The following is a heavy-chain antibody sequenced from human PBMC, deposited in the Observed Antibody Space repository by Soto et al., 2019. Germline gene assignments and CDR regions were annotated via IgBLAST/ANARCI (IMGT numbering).Heavy chain of an antibody. CDR3: ARDPDDYGDCGDAFDI. D-gene: IGHD4-17*01. J-gene: IGHJ3*02. V-gene: IGHV4-31*03. CDR2: IYYSGST. CDR1: GGSISSGGYY. Sequence: SETLSLTCTVSGGSISSGGYYWSWIRQHPGKGLEGIGYIYYSGSTYYNPSLKSRVTISVDTSKNQFSLKLSSVTAADTAVYYCARDPDDYGDCGDAFDIWGQGTMVTVSS.